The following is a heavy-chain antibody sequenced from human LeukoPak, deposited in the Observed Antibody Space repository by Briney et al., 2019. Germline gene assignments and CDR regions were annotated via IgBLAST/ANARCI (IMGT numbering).Heavy chain of an antibody. V-gene: IGHV1-69*06. CDR1: GGTFSSYA. CDR2: IIRIFGTA. J-gene: IGHJ6*03. Sequence: GASVKVSCKASGGTFSSYAISWVRQAPGQGLEWMGGIIRIFGTANYAQKFQGRVTITADKSTSTAYMELSSLRSEDTAVYYCARAQVVVVAATHYYYYMDVWGKGTTVTVSS. CDR3: ARAQVVVVAATHYYYYMDV. D-gene: IGHD2-15*01.